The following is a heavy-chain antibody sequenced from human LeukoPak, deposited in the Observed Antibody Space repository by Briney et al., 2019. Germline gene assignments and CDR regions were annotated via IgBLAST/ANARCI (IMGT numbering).Heavy chain of an antibody. CDR1: GFTFSTYE. CDR2: SRNKANSYTT. D-gene: IGHD1-26*01. J-gene: IGHJ6*02. V-gene: IGHV3-72*01. Sequence: GGSLRLSCAASGFTFSTYEMNWVRQAPGKGLEWVGRSRNKANSYTTEYAASVKGRVTISRDDSKNSLYLQMNSLKTEDTALYYCALHYSGSYYYGMDVWGQGTTVTVSS. CDR3: ALHYSGSYYYGMDV.